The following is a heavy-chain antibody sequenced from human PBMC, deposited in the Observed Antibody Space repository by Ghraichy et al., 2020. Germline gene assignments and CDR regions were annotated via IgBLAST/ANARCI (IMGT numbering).Heavy chain of an antibody. D-gene: IGHD3-3*01. CDR3: ARHYQENYDFWSGYRYYYMDV. J-gene: IGHJ6*03. V-gene: IGHV4-39*01. CDR2: IYYSGST. Sequence: SETLSLTCTVSGGSISSSSYYWGWIRQPPGKGLEWIGSIYYSGSTYYNPSLKSRVTISVDTSKNQFSLKLSSVTAADTAVYYCARHYQENYDFWSGYRYYYMDVWGKGTTVTVSS. CDR1: GGSISSSSYY.